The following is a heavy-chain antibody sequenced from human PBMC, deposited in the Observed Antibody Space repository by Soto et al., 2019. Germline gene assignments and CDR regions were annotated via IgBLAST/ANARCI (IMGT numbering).Heavy chain of an antibody. V-gene: IGHV3-30*03. CDR3: VRDVYCTTSTCSPLGY. Sequence: GGSLRLSCAASGFTFSNYGIHWVRQAPGKGLEWVAVISHGGNKEYYADSVKGRFTVSRDNSKKTLYLQMNSLGAEDTAMFYCVRDVYCTTSTCSPLGYWGQGTLVTVSS. D-gene: IGHD1-1*01. J-gene: IGHJ4*02. CDR1: GFTFSNYG. CDR2: ISHGGNKE.